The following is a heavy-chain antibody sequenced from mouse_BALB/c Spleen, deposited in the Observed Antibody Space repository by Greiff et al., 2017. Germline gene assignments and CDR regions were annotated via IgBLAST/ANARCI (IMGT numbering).Heavy chain of an antibody. CDR3: ARRERGFAY. Sequence: EVQVVESGGGLVKPGGSLKLSCAASGFAFSSYDMSWVRQTPEKRLEWVAYISSGGGSTYYPDTVKGRFTISRDNAKNTLYLQMSSLKSEDTAMYYCARRERGFAYWGQGTLVTVSA. CDR2: ISSGGGST. J-gene: IGHJ3*01. V-gene: IGHV5-12-1*01. CDR1: GFAFSSYD.